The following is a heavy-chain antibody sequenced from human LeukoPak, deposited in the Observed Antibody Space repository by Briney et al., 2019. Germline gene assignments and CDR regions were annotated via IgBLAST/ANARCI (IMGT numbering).Heavy chain of an antibody. CDR1: GFTFNTYN. CDR3: AKDCWPYYYDSSGYYCYDY. V-gene: IGHV3-23*01. J-gene: IGHJ4*02. D-gene: IGHD3-22*01. Sequence: GGSLRLSCAASGFTFNTYNMNWVRQVPGKGLEWVSAISGSGGSTYYADSVKGRFTISRDNSKNTLYLQMNSLRAEDTAVYYCAKDCWPYYYDSSGYYCYDYWGQGTLVTVSS. CDR2: ISGSGGST.